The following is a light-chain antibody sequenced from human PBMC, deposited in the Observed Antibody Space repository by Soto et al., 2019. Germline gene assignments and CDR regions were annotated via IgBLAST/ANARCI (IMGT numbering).Light chain of an antibody. CDR1: SSNVGTYDL. CDR2: EGT. V-gene: IGLV2-23*01. Sequence: QSALTQPASVSASPGQSITISCTGTSSNVGTYDLVSWYQHHPDKAPKLILYEGTKRPSGLSSRFSGSKSGNTASLTISGLHAEDAADYYCCSFAVGGALVFGGGTKLTVL. J-gene: IGLJ2*01. CDR3: CSFAVGGALV.